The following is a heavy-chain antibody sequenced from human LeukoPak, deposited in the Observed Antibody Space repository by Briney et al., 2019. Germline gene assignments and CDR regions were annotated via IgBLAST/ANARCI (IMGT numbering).Heavy chain of an antibody. D-gene: IGHD6-13*01. CDR2: INWNGGST. J-gene: IGHJ4*02. Sequence: PGGSLRLSCAASGFTFDDYGMSWVRQAPGKGLEWVSGINWNGGSTGYADSVKGRFTISRDNAKNSLYLQMNSLRAEDTALYYCARGLAAAGTGENFDYWGQGTLVTVSS. CDR1: GFTFDDYG. V-gene: IGHV3-20*04. CDR3: ARGLAAAGTGENFDY.